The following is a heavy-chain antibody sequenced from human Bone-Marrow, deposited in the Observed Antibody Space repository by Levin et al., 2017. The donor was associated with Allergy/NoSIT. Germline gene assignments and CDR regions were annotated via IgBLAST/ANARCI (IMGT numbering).Heavy chain of an antibody. CDR3: ATSGTTPRPFDS. V-gene: IGHV1-46*01. D-gene: IGHD1-7*01. Sequence: GESLKISCKAGGYSFTSYYMNWVRQAPGQGLEWMGIINHSGGSTHYAQKFQGRVTMTRDTSTSTVYMELSSLRSEDAATYYCATSGTTPRPFDSWGQGTLVTVSS. CDR1: GYSFTSYY. J-gene: IGHJ4*02. CDR2: INHSGGST.